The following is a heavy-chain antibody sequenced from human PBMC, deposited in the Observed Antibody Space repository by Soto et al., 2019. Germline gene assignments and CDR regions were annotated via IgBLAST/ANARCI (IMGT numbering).Heavy chain of an antibody. CDR3: ASVLFDFMTTVTTYSYYGMDV. CDR1: GGSFSGYY. CDR2: INHSGST. D-gene: IGHD4-17*01. J-gene: IGHJ6*02. Sequence: SETLSLTCAVYGGSFSGYYWSWIRQPPGKGLEWIGEINHSGSTNYNPSLKSRVTISVDTSKNQFSLKLSSVTAADTAVYYCASVLFDFMTTVTTYSYYGMDVWGQGTTVTVSS. V-gene: IGHV4-34*01.